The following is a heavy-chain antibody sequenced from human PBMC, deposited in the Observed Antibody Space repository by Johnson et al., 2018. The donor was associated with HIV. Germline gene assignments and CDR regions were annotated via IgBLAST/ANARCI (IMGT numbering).Heavy chain of an antibody. J-gene: IGHJ3*01. CDR3: AREIGWELHDGAFDV. Sequence: EQLVESGGGVVRPGGSLRLSCAASRFKFDDYGMSWVRQGPGKGLEWVSGINWNGGSTGYADSVKGRFIISRDNAKNSLYLQMNSLRAEDTALYYCAREIGWELHDGAFDVWGQGTMVTVSS. D-gene: IGHD1-26*01. V-gene: IGHV3-20*04. CDR2: INWNGGST. CDR1: RFKFDDYG.